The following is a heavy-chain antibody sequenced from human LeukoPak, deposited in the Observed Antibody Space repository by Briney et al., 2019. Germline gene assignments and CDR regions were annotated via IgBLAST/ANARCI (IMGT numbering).Heavy chain of an antibody. Sequence: SETLSLTCTVSGGSISSGGYYWSWIRQHPGKGLEWIGFIYYSGSTYYNPSLKSRVTISVDTSKNQFSLKLSSVSAADTAVYYCAREPRITMVRGVIIGYFDYWGQGTLVTVSS. CDR1: GGSISSGGYY. CDR3: AREPRITMVRGVIIGYFDY. J-gene: IGHJ4*02. CDR2: IYYSGST. V-gene: IGHV4-31*03. D-gene: IGHD3-10*01.